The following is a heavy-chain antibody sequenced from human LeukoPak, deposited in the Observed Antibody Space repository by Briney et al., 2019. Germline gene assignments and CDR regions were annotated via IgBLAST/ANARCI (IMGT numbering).Heavy chain of an antibody. CDR2: IWYDGSNK. D-gene: IGHD4-23*01. V-gene: IGHV3-33*06. CDR1: GFTFSGNW. CDR3: AKANGGNNARFDY. Sequence: QPGGSLRLSCAASGFTFSGNWISWVRQAPGKGLEWVAVIWYDGSNKYYADSVKGRFTISRDNSKNTLYLQMNSLRAEDTAVYYCAKANGGNNARFDYWGQGTLVTVSS. J-gene: IGHJ4*02.